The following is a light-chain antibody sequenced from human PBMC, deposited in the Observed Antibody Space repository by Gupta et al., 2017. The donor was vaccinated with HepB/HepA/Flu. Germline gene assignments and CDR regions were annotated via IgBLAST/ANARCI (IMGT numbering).Light chain of an antibody. CDR2: YDD. V-gene: IGLV1-44*01. J-gene: IGLJ2*01. CDR3: AAWDTSLIVVV. CDR1: SSNVARNN. Sequence: QSVLTQLPSVSGTPGKRVTISCSESSSNVARNNVNWYQQVPGTAPKLLIYYDDERPSGVPDRFSCAKSGTSASQAISWLQSYDEADYYCAAWDTSLIVVVFGGGTKLTVL.